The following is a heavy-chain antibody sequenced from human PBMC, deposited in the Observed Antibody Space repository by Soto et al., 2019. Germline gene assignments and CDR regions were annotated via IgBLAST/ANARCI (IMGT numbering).Heavy chain of an antibody. J-gene: IGHJ4*02. CDR3: QRLRIPAPGSS. CDR1: GGSISRGGYF. CDR2: IYHTGST. V-gene: IGHV4-31*03. Sequence: TLSLTCTVSGGSISRGGYFWSWIRQHPGKGLEWIGYIYHTGSTNYNPSLKSRVTISVDTSKNQFSLRLTSVTAADTAVYYCQRLRIPAPGSSWGQGTLVTVSS. D-gene: IGHD6-13*01.